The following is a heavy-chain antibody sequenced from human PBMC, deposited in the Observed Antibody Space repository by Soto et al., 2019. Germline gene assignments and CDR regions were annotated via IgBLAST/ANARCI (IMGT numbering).Heavy chain of an antibody. Sequence: PSETLSLTCAVYGGSFSGYYWSWIRQPPGKGLEWIGEINHSGSPNYNPSLKSRVTMSVDTSKSQFSLKLSSVTAADTAVDYCARDRSPQDCSSTSCYTGYWFDPWGQGTLVTVSS. D-gene: IGHD2-2*02. CDR1: GGSFSGYY. CDR2: INHSGSP. V-gene: IGHV4-34*01. J-gene: IGHJ5*02. CDR3: ARDRSPQDCSSTSCYTGYWFDP.